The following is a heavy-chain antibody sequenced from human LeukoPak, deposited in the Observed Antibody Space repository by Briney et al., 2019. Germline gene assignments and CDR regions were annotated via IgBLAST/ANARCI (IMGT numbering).Heavy chain of an antibody. CDR3: ATSPRGFAFDS. Sequence: GGSLRLSCVASGFTFSDYYMSWIRQAPGKGLEWVSYISRSGSTIYYADSVKGRFTISRVNAKNSLYLQMNSLRAEDTAVYYCATSPRGFAFDSWGQGTLVTVSS. J-gene: IGHJ4*02. D-gene: IGHD3-16*01. CDR1: GFTFSDYY. V-gene: IGHV3-11*01. CDR2: ISRSGSTI.